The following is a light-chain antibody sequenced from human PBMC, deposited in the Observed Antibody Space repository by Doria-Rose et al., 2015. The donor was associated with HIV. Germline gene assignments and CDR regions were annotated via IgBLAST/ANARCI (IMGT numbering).Light chain of an antibody. Sequence: EIGMPQSPDTLSVSPGERVTLSCRASQSVSTNLAWYQQKPGQAPRLLIFGASTRATGVPGRFSGGGSGTDFTLTISSLQSEDFAVYFCQQYNDWPSCGQGTRPEIK. V-gene: IGKV3-15*01. CDR2: GAS. CDR1: QSVSTN. J-gene: IGKJ5*01. CDR3: QQYNDWPS.